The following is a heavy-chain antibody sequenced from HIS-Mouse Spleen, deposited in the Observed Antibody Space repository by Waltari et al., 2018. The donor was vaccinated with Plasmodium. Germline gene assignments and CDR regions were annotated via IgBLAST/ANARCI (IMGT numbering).Heavy chain of an antibody. D-gene: IGHD3-10*01. CDR1: GYSISSGYY. CDR3: ARVDYGSGDYYYYYGMDV. Sequence: QVQLQESGPGLVKPSETLSLTCTVSGYSISSGYYWGWIRQPPGKGLEWIGSIYHSGRTYYNPALKRRVTIAVDTSKNQFSLKLSSVTAADTAVYYCARVDYGSGDYYYYYGMDVWGQGTTVTVSS. J-gene: IGHJ6*02. V-gene: IGHV4-38-2*02. CDR2: IYHSGRT.